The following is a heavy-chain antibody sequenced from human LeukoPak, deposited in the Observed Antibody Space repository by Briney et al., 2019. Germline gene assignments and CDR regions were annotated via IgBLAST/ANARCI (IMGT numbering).Heavy chain of an antibody. V-gene: IGHV3-21*01. Sequence: GGSLRLSCAASGFTFSSYSMNWVRQAPGKGLEWVSSISSSSSYIYYADSVKGRFTISRDNAKNSLYLQMNSLRAEDTAVYYCARVGYYDSSGYRAFDIWGQGTMVTVSS. J-gene: IGHJ3*02. CDR2: ISSSSSYI. D-gene: IGHD3-22*01. CDR1: GFTFSSYS. CDR3: ARVGYYDSSGYRAFDI.